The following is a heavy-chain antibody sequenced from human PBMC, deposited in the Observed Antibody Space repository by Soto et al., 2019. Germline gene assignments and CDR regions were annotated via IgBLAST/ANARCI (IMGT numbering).Heavy chain of an antibody. D-gene: IGHD6-13*01. CDR2: ISAYNGNT. Sequence: QVQLVQSGAEVKKPGASVKVSCKASGYTFTSYGISWVRQAPGQGLEWMGWISAYNGNTKYAQELESRVSMTTDTTTSTAEVELRSLRSDDTAVDYCARDLGQELFDYWGQGTLVTVSS. CDR1: GYTFTSYG. V-gene: IGHV1-18*01. CDR3: ARDLGQELFDY. J-gene: IGHJ4*02.